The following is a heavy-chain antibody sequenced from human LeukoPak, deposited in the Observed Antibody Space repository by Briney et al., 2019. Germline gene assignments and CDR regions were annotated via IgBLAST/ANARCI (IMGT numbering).Heavy chain of an antibody. CDR2: IYYSGST. D-gene: IGHD3-3*01. CDR1: GGSISSYY. V-gene: IGHV4-59*01. J-gene: IGHJ5*02. CDR3: ARVVFGVVITSNWFDP. Sequence: PSETLSLTCTVSGGSISSYYWSWIRQPPGKGLEWIGYIYYSGSTNYNPSLKSRVTISVDTSKNQFSLKLSSVTAADTAVYYCARVVFGVVITSNWFDPWGQGTLVTVSP.